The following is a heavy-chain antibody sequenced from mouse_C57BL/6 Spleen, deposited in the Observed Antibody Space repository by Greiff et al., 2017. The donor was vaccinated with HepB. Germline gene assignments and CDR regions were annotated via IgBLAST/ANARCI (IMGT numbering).Heavy chain of an antibody. J-gene: IGHJ3*01. CDR3: ARGGDGYYGWFAY. CDR1: GYAFSSYW. CDR2: IYPGDGDT. V-gene: IGHV1-80*01. D-gene: IGHD2-3*01. Sequence: VQLQQSGAELVKPGASVKISCKASGYAFSSYWMNWVKQRPGKGLEWIGQIYPGDGDTNYNGKFKGKATLTADKSSSTAYMQLSSLTSEVSAVYFCARGGDGYYGWFAYWGQGTLVTVSA.